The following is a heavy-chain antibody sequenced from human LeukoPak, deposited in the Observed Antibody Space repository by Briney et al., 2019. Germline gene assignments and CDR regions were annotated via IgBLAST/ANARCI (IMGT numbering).Heavy chain of an antibody. CDR3: ARVRWESFWSGPRLLDY. CDR2: INHSGST. D-gene: IGHD3-3*01. Sequence: PSETLSLTCAVYGGSFSGYYWSWIRQPPGKGLEWIGEINHSGSTNYNPSLKSRVTISVDTSKNQFSLKLSSVTAADTAVYYCARVRWESFWSGPRLLDYWGQGTLVTVSS. V-gene: IGHV4-34*01. J-gene: IGHJ4*02. CDR1: GGSFSGYY.